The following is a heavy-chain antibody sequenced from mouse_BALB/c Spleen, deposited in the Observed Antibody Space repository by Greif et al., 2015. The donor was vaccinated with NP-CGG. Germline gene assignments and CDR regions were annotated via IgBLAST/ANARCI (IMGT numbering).Heavy chain of an antibody. Sequence: VQRVESGAELVKPGASVKLSCKASGYTFTNYYMYWVKQRPRQGLEWIGEINPSNGGTNFNEKFKSKVTLTVDKSSSTAYMQLSSLTSEDSAVYYCTRSDYYGPHFDYWGQGTTLTVSS. CDR2: INPSNGGT. D-gene: IGHD1-1*01. J-gene: IGHJ2*01. V-gene: IGHV1S81*02. CDR1: GYTFTNYY. CDR3: TRSDYYGPHFDY.